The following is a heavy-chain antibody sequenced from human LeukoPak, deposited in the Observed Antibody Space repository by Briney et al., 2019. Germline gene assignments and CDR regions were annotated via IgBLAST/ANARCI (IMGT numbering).Heavy chain of an antibody. CDR1: GFTLSSYY. D-gene: IGHD7-27*01. Sequence: GGPVTLFCAPSGFTLSSYYMMGLRQVPGRGREWLSVIYSGGSTYYADSVKGRFTISRDNSKNTLYLQMNSLRAEDTAVYYCARDLGLYWYFDLWGRGTLVTVSS. J-gene: IGHJ2*01. CDR3: ARDLGLYWYFDL. CDR2: IYSGGST. V-gene: IGHV3-66*01.